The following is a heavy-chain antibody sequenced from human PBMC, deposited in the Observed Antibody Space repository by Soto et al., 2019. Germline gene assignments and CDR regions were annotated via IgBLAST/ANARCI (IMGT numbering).Heavy chain of an antibody. V-gene: IGHV3-7*01. J-gene: IGHJ6*02. Sequence: PGGSLRLSCAVSGFTFSSYWMSWVRQAPGKGLEWVANIKQDRSEKYYVDSVKGRFTISRDNAKNSLYLQMNSLRAEDTAVYYCARDRYSYYDFWSGSLPYYYYGMDVWGQGTTVTVSS. CDR2: IKQDRSEK. D-gene: IGHD3-3*01. CDR1: GFTFSSYW. CDR3: ARDRYSYYDFWSGSLPYYYYGMDV.